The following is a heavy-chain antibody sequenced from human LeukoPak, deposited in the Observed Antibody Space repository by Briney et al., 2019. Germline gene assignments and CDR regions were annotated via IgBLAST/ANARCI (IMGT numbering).Heavy chain of an antibody. CDR2: ISGSGEKT. V-gene: IGHV3-23*01. CDR3: ARDSSTYAGPPDY. CDR1: GFTFSSYT. D-gene: IGHD2/OR15-2a*01. Sequence: GGSLRLSCVASGFTFSSYTMNWVRQASGKGLEWVSVISGSGEKTSYADSVKGRFTISRDNAKNSLFLQMNSLRAEDTAVYYCARDSSTYAGPPDYWGQGTLVTVSS. J-gene: IGHJ4*02.